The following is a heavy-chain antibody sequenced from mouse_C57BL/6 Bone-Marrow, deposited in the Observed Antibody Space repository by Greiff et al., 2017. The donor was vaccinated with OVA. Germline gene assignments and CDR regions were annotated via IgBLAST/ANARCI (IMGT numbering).Heavy chain of an antibody. Sequence: VKLQQSGAELLKPGASVKLSCKATGYTFTGYWIEWVKQRPGHGLEWIGEILPGSGSTNYNEKFKGKATFTADTSSNTAYMQLSSLTTEDSATYYCARDSNYHFSYAMDYWGQGTSVTVSS. CDR1: GYTFTGYW. V-gene: IGHV1-9*01. D-gene: IGHD2-5*01. CDR2: ILPGSGST. CDR3: ARDSNYHFSYAMDY. J-gene: IGHJ4*01.